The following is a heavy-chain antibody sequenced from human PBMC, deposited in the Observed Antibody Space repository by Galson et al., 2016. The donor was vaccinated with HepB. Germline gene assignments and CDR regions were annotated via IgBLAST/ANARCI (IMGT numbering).Heavy chain of an antibody. Sequence: SLRLSCAASGFSFSNYGMSWVRQAPGKGLEWVSGISVSGTNTYYADSVRGRFTISRDNSKNTVYLQMDSLTAEDTAVFYCAKGAPYSRADYWGQGTLVIVSS. CDR1: GFSFSNYG. J-gene: IGHJ4*01. V-gene: IGHV3-23*01. CDR3: AKGAPYSRADY. D-gene: IGHD2-21*01. CDR2: ISVSGTNT.